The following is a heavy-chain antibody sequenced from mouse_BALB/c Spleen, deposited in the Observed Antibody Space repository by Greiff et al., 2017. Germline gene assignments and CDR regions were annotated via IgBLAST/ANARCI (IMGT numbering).Heavy chain of an antibody. D-gene: IGHD1-1*01. Sequence: VQLVESGAELVRPGTSVKLSCKASGYTFTNYWLGWVKQRPGHGLEWIGDIYPGGGYTNYNEKFKGKATLTADTSSSTAYMQLSSLTSEDSAVYVGERCAYGSSYEGLDYWGQGTPVTVSA. CDR2: IYPGGGYT. CDR3: ERCAYGSSYEGLDY. J-gene: IGHJ3*01. V-gene: IGHV1-63*02. CDR1: GYTFTNYW.